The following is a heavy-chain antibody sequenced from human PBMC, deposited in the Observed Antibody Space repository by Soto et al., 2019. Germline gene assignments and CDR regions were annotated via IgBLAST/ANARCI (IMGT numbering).Heavy chain of an antibody. CDR2: ISWSSDNI. J-gene: IGHJ4*02. Sequence: EVQLVESGGGLVQPGRSLRLSCAASGFNLIDYGMHWVRQAPGKGLEWVSGISWSSDNIGYADSVKGRFTISRDNGKNSLYLQMNSLRADDTALYYCVKGTNSYYDSSGYSHWGQGTLVTVSS. D-gene: IGHD3-22*01. V-gene: IGHV3-9*01. CDR1: GFNLIDYG. CDR3: VKGTNSYYDSSGYSH.